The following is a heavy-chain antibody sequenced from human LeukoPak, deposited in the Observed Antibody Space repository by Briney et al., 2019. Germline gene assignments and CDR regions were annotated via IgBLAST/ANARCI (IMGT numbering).Heavy chain of an antibody. J-gene: IGHJ4*02. V-gene: IGHV1-69*13. CDR2: IIPIFGTA. CDR1: GYTFTSYG. Sequence: ASVKVSCKASGYTFTSYGISWVRQAPGQGLEWMGGIIPIFGTANYAQKFQGRVTITADESTSTAYMELSSLRSEDTAVYYCARSEFESYYDSSGYYYKGAHFDYWGQGTLVTVSS. D-gene: IGHD3-22*01. CDR3: ARSEFESYYDSSGYYYKGAHFDY.